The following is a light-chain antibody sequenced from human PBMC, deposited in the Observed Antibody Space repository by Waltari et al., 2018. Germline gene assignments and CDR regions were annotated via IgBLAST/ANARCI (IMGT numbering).Light chain of an antibody. CDR1: RIVFSSSNNQYY. Sequence: DIVMTQSPDSLAVSLGERATILCKSTRIVFSSSNNQYYFAWDQQKPGQPPKLVIYWASARESGVPDRCSGSGAGTDFTLTISSLQAEDVAVYYCQQYSRTPYTFGQGTKLDIK. CDR2: WAS. V-gene: IGKV4-1*01. J-gene: IGKJ2*01. CDR3: QQYSRTPYT.